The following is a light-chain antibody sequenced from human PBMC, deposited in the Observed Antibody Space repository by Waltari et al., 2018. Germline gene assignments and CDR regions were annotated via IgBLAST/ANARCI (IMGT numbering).Light chain of an antibody. V-gene: IGKV3-11*01. J-gene: IGKJ5*01. CDR3: QQTFTSPPFT. CDR2: DAS. Sequence: CRKSHSISSYLACYQHSPGHAPKLLIYDASKFATCVPARFSGIGSGTDFTLTISSLEPDVFALYYCQQTFTSPPFTFGQGTRLEI. CDR1: HSISSY.